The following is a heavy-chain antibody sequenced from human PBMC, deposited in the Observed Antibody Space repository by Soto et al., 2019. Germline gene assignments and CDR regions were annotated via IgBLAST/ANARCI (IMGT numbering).Heavy chain of an antibody. V-gene: IGHV3-7*01. CDR1: GFTLSSYW. D-gene: IGHD3-10*01. CDR3: ARLFGAPTSYWYFDL. Sequence: EVQLVESGGGLVQPGGSLRLSCAASGFTLSSYWMSWVRQAPGKGLEWVANIKQDGSEKIYMDSMKGRFTISRDNAKNSLFLQMNSLRAEDTALSYCARLFGAPTSYWYFDLWGRGTLVTVSS. CDR2: IKQDGSEK. J-gene: IGHJ2*01.